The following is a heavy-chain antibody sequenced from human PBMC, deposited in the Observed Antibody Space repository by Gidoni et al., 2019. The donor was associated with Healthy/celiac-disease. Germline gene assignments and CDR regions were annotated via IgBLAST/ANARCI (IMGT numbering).Heavy chain of an antibody. Sequence: EVQLVESGGGLVKPGGSLRLSCAASGFTFSSYSMNWVRQAPGKGLEWVSSISSSSSYIYYADSVKGRFTISRDNAKNSLYLQMNSLRAEDTAVYYCARLYDSSGYSPEAFDYWGQGTLVTVSS. J-gene: IGHJ4*02. CDR2: ISSSSSYI. CDR1: GFTFSSYS. D-gene: IGHD3-22*01. V-gene: IGHV3-21*01. CDR3: ARLYDSSGYSPEAFDY.